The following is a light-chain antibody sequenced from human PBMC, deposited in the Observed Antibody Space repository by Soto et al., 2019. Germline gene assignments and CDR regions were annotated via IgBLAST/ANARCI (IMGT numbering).Light chain of an antibody. V-gene: IGLV2-14*01. J-gene: IGLJ1*01. Sequence: QSVLTQPASVSGSPGQSITISCTGTSSDVGAYNYVSWYQQHPGKAPKLMIYDVTNRPSGVSDRFSGSKSGNTASLTISGLRAEDEADYYCNSYTGRSARYVFGTGTKAPS. CDR2: DVT. CDR3: NSYTGRSARYV. CDR1: SSDVGAYNY.